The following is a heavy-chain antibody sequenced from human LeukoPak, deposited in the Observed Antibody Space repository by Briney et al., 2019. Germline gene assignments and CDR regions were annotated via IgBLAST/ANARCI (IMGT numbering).Heavy chain of an antibody. D-gene: IGHD6-19*01. Sequence: GGSLRLSCAASGFTFSNAWMSWVRQAPGKGLEWVGRIKRKTDGGTTDYAAPVKGRFTISRDYSKNTLYLQINSLKTEDTAVYYCTTDFMGGIAVAGRPDYWGQGTLVTVSS. CDR3: TTDFMGGIAVAGRPDY. J-gene: IGHJ4*02. V-gene: IGHV3-15*01. CDR2: IKRKTDGGTT. CDR1: GFTFSNAW.